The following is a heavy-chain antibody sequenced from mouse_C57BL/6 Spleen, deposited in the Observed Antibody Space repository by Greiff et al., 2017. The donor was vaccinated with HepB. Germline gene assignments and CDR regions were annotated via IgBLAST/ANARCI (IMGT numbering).Heavy chain of an antibody. V-gene: IGHV5-4*03. CDR1: GFTFSSYA. Sequence: EVMLVESGGGLVKPGGSLKLSCAASGFTFSSYAMSWVRQTPEKRLEWVATISDGGSYTYYPDNVKGRFTISRDNAKNNLYLQMSHLKSEDTAMYYCAMDYYGSSLTGNYFDYWGQGTTLTVSS. J-gene: IGHJ2*01. D-gene: IGHD1-1*01. CDR2: ISDGGSYT. CDR3: AMDYYGSSLTGNYFDY.